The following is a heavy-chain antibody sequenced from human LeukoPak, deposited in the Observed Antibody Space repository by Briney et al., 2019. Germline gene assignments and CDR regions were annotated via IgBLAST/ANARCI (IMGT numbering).Heavy chain of an antibody. CDR2: IYFSGST. CDR1: GGSITSYY. CDR3: ARVLGYCSGGSCHGRFDP. Sequence: SETLSLTCSVSGGSITSYYWTWIRQPPGKGLEWIGYIYFSGSTKYNPSLKSRVTTSVDTSKNQFSLKLSSVTAADTAVYYCARVLGYCSGGSCHGRFDPWGQGTLVTVSS. J-gene: IGHJ5*02. V-gene: IGHV4-59*01. D-gene: IGHD2-15*01.